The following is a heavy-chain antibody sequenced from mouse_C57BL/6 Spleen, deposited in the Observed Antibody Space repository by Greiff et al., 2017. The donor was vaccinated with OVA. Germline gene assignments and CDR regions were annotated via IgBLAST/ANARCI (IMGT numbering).Heavy chain of an antibody. D-gene: IGHD4-1*01. CDR3: ARVTGARHYFDY. J-gene: IGHJ2*01. CDR2: IYPGDGDT. Sequence: VQLQQSGAELVKPGASVKISCKASGYAFSSYWMNWVKQRPGKGLEWIGQIYPGDGDTNYNGKFKGKATLTADKSSSTAYMQLSSLTSEDSAVYFCARVTGARHYFDYWGQGTTLTVSS. CDR1: GYAFSSYW. V-gene: IGHV1-80*01.